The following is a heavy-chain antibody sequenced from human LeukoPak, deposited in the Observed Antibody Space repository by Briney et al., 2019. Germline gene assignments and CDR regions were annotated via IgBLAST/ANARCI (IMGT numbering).Heavy chain of an antibody. CDR1: GGSISSGDYS. CDR2: IYYSGTT. D-gene: IGHD4-23*01. Sequence: KPSQTLSLTCTVSGGSISSGDYSWSWIRQPPGKGLEYIGYIYYSGTTDYNPSLKSRVTISIDTSKNQFSLKVTSVSAADTAVYYCARIMQTPWGMDVWGQGTTVTVSS. V-gene: IGHV4-61*08. CDR3: ARIMQTPWGMDV. J-gene: IGHJ6*02.